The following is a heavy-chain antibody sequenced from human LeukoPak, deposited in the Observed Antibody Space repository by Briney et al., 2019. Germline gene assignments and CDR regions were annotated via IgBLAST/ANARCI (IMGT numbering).Heavy chain of an antibody. V-gene: IGHV2-70*04. CDR2: IDWDDDK. CDR3: ARTWEYGSGSVWFDP. J-gene: IGHJ5*02. D-gene: IGHD3-10*01. CDR1: GFSLSTSGMR. Sequence: SGPALVKPTQTLTLTCTFSGFSLSTSGMRVSWIRQPPGKALEWLAPIDWDDDKFYSTSLKTRLTISKDTSKNQVVLTMTNMDPVDTATYYCARTWEYGSGSVWFDPWGQGTLVTVSS.